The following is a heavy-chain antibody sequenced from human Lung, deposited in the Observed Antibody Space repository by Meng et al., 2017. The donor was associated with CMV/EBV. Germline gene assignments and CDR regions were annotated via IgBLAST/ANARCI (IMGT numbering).Heavy chain of an antibody. Sequence: CTVSGGSISSGGYYWSWIRQHPGKGLEWIGYIYYSGSTYYNPSLKSRVTISVDTSKNQFSLKLSSVTAADTAVYYCARDRSSDRFDPWGQGTLVTVSS. CDR3: ARDRSSDRFDP. V-gene: IGHV4-31*03. CDR1: GGSISSGGYY. D-gene: IGHD3-10*01. CDR2: IYYSGST. J-gene: IGHJ5*02.